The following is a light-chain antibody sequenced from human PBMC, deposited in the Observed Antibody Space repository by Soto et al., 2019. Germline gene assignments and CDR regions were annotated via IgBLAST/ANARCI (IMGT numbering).Light chain of an antibody. CDR2: EVS. J-gene: IGLJ2*01. CDR3: SSYACNNIYVV. CDR1: SSDVGGYNY. Sequence: QSALTQPPSASGSPGQSVTISCTGTSSDVGGYNYVSWYQHHPGKAPKLIIYEVSKRPSGVPDRFSGSKSGNTASLTVSGLQAEDEAEYYCSSYACNNIYVVFGGGTQLTVL. V-gene: IGLV2-8*01.